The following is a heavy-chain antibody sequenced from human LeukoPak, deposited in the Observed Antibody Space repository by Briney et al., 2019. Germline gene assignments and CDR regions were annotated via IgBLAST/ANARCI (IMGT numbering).Heavy chain of an antibody. D-gene: IGHD3-3*01. J-gene: IGHJ4*02. Sequence: GGSLRLSCAASGFTFSSFVMSWVRQAPGKGLEWVSAIGGGGGSTYYADSVMGRFTISRDNSKNTLYLQMNSLRADDTAVYYCAKGGSIRFLETYVFDYWGQGTLVTVSS. CDR3: AKGGSIRFLETYVFDY. CDR2: IGGGGGST. V-gene: IGHV3-23*01. CDR1: GFTFSSFV.